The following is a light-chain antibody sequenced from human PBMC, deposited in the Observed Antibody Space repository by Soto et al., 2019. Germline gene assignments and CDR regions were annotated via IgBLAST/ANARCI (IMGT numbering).Light chain of an antibody. CDR2: ENN. J-gene: IGLJ1*01. CDR1: SSNIGNNY. V-gene: IGLV1-51*02. CDR3: GTWDSSLSAGV. Sequence: QSALTQPPSVSAAPGQKVPISRSGSSSNIGNNYVSWYQQLPGTAPKLLIYENNKRPSGIPDRFSGSKSGTSATLGITGLQTGDEADYYCGTWDSSLSAGVFGTGTKVTVL.